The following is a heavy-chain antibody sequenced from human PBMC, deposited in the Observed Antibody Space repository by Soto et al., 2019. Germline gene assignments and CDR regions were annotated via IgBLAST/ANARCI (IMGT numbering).Heavy chain of an antibody. CDR1: GGSISSSSYY. V-gene: IGHV4-39*01. D-gene: IGHD3-9*01. CDR3: ARRTHDILTGQNWFDP. J-gene: IGHJ5*02. CDR2: IYYSGST. Sequence: QLQLQESGPGLVKPSETLSLTCTVSGGSISSSSYYWGWIRQPPGKGLGWIGSIYYSGSTYYNPSLKSRVTISVDTSKNQFSLKLSSVTAADTAVYYCARRTHDILTGQNWFDPWGQGTLVTVSS.